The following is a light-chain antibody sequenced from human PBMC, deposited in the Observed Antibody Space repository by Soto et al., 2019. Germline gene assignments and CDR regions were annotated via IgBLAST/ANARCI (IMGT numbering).Light chain of an antibody. V-gene: IGLV2-11*01. Sequence: ALTQPRSVSGSPGQSITISCTGTSSDVGGYNYVSWYRQHPGKAPKLMIYDVSKRPSGVPDRFSGSKSGNTASLTISGLQAEDEADYYCCSYAGSYTHYVFGTGTKVTVL. J-gene: IGLJ1*01. CDR2: DVS. CDR1: SSDVGGYNY. CDR3: CSYAGSYTHYV.